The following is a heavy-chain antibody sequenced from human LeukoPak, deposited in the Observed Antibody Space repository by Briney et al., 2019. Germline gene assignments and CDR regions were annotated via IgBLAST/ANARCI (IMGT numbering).Heavy chain of an antibody. V-gene: IGHV3-30*18. J-gene: IGHJ5*02. Sequence: PGGSLRLSCAASGFIFSSYAMHWVRQAPGKGLEWVAVISYDRDIRYYADSVRGRFTISTDNSKNTLFLQMNSLRVEDTAMYYCAKDAYYDSSGYWPPPGFDPWGQGTLVTVSS. CDR1: GFIFSSYA. CDR3: AKDAYYDSSGYWPPPGFDP. D-gene: IGHD3-22*01. CDR2: ISYDRDIR.